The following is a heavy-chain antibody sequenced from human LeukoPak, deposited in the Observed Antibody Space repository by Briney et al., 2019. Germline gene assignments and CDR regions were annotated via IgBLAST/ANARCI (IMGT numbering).Heavy chain of an antibody. CDR2: IYSSGSI. CDR3: ARSIAAPGTFDY. D-gene: IGHD6-13*01. V-gene: IGHV4-4*09. Sequence: PSETLSLTCTVSGDSISGYYWSWIRQPPGKGLEWFGYIYSSGSINYNPSLKSRVTISVDTSKDQFSLKLRSVTAADTAVYYCARSIAAPGTFDYWGQGTLVTVSS. J-gene: IGHJ4*02. CDR1: GDSISGYY.